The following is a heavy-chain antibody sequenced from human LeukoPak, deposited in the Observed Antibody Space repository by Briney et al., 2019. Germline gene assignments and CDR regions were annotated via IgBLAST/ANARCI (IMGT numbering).Heavy chain of an antibody. J-gene: IGHJ4*02. D-gene: IGHD3-22*01. CDR1: GGSFSGYY. CDR2: INHSGST. CDR3: ARVTYYDSSGYYHFDY. V-gene: IGHV4-34*01. Sequence: LETLSLTCAVYGGSFSGYYWSWIRQPPGKGLEWIGEINHSGSTNYNPSLKSRVTISVDTSKNQFSLKLSSVTAADTAVYYCARVTYYDSSGYYHFDYWGQGTLVTVSS.